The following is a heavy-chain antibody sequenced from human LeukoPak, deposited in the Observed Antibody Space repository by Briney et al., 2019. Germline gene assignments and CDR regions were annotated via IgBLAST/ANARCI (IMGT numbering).Heavy chain of an antibody. D-gene: IGHD1-26*01. V-gene: IGHV4-59*12. Sequence: SETLSLTCSVSGGSISSYYWSWIRQPPGKGLEWIGYIYYSGSTYYNPSLKSRVTISVDTSKNQFSLKLSSVTAADTAVYYCARLHTYSGYFDYWGQGTLVTVSS. J-gene: IGHJ4*02. CDR3: ARLHTYSGYFDY. CDR1: GGSISSYY. CDR2: IYYSGST.